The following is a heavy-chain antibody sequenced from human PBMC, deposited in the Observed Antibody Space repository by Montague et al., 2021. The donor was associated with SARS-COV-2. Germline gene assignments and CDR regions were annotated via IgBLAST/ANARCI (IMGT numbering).Heavy chain of an antibody. V-gene: IGHV4-61*03. CDR3: ARITFCTKVYCLGLVYFDA. J-gene: IGHJ4*02. Sequence: SETLSLTCSVSGADVSRGNYYWSWIRQPPGRGLEWIGYVFYTGNTNYNPSLKSRVTISVDTSKSLFSLDLTSVTAADTAVYYCARITFCTKVYCLGLVYFDAWGQGALVTVSA. CDR2: VFYTGNT. D-gene: IGHD3/OR15-3a*01. CDR1: GADVSRGNYY.